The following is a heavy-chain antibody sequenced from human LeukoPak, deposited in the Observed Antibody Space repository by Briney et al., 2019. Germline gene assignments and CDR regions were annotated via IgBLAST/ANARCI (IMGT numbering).Heavy chain of an antibody. CDR1: GYSFPNYW. CDR2: IYPGDSDT. Sequence: GESLKISCKGSGYSFPNYWIGWVRQMPGKGLEWMGIIYPGDSDTRYSPSFQDQVTISVDKSISTAYLQWSSLKASDTAMYYCASGPYAYTSSTTLGSYNWFDPWGQGSLVTVSS. D-gene: IGHD2-2*02. J-gene: IGHJ5*02. V-gene: IGHV5-51*01. CDR3: ASGPYAYTSSTTLGSYNWFDP.